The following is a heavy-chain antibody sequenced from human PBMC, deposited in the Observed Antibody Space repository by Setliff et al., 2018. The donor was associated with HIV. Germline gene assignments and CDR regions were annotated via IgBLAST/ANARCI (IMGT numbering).Heavy chain of an antibody. J-gene: IGHJ3*02. CDR3: ARDVIVGWELPLNDAFDI. CDR1: GFTFSSYW. Sequence: GGSLRLSCAASGFTFSSYWMHWVRQAPGKGLVWVSRINSDGSSTSYADSVKGRFSISRDNAKNTLYLQMNSLRVEDTAVYYCARDVIVGWELPLNDAFDIWGQGTTVTVSS. V-gene: IGHV3-74*01. D-gene: IGHD1-26*01. CDR2: INSDGSST.